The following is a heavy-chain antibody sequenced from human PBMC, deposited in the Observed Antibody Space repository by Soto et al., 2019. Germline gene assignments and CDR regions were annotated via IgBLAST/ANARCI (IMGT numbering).Heavy chain of an antibody. CDR3: VTRGTRAHPDS. J-gene: IGHJ4*02. CDR1: GFTFSNFA. V-gene: IGHV3-23*01. Sequence: EVQLLESGGGLGQPGGSLRLSCAASGFTFSNFAMSWVRQAPGKGLEWVSSITGNADRSYYADSVKGRFTISRDNSKNTLYLQINSLRAEDTAIYFCVTRGTRAHPDSWGQGTLVTVSS. CDR2: ITGNADRS. D-gene: IGHD3-16*01.